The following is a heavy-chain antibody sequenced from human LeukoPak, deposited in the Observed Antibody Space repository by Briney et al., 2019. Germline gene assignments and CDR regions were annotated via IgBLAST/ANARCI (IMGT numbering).Heavy chain of an antibody. D-gene: IGHD5-18*01. CDR2: IYYSGST. V-gene: IGHV4-59*01. CDR1: GGSISSYY. CDR3: ARRYSYGRVFDY. J-gene: IGHJ4*02. Sequence: SETLSLTCTVSGGSISSYYWSWIRQPPEKGLEWIGYIYYSGSTNYNPSLKSRVTISVDTSKNQFSLKLSSVTAADTAVYYCARRYSYGRVFDYWGQGTLVTVSS.